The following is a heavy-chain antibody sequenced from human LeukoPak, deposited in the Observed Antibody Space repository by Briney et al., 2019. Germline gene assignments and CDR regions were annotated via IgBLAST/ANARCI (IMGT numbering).Heavy chain of an antibody. J-gene: IGHJ3*02. CDR3: AKDGSSGIAAAADAFDI. CDR1: GFTFSTYA. CDR2: ISGGGATS. D-gene: IGHD6-13*01. Sequence: GGSLRLSCAASGFTFSTYAMSWVRQAPGKGLEWASAISGGGATSYYADSVEGRFTISRDISKNPLYLQMNSLRAEDTAVYYCAKDGSSGIAAAADAFDIWGQGTMVTVSS. V-gene: IGHV3-23*01.